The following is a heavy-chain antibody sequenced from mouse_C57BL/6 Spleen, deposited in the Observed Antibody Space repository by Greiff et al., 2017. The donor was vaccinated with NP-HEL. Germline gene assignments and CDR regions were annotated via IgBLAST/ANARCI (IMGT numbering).Heavy chain of an antibody. CDR2: ISDGGSYT. Sequence: EVHLVESGGGLVKPGGSLKLSCAASGFTFSSYAMSWVRQTPEKRLEWVATISDGGSYTYYPDNVKGRFTISRDNAKNNLYLQMSHLKSEDTAMYYCARDRYYGSPWFAYWGQGTLVTVSA. CDR3: ARDRYYGSPWFAY. CDR1: GFTFSSYA. V-gene: IGHV5-4*01. J-gene: IGHJ3*01. D-gene: IGHD1-1*01.